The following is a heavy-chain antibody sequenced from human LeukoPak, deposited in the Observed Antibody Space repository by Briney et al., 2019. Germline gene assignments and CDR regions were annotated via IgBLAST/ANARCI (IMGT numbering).Heavy chain of an antibody. CDR2: INHSGST. Sequence: SGTLSLTCAVSGGSISSSNWWSWVRQPPGKGLEWIGEINHSGSTNYNPSLKSRVTVSVDTSKNQFSLKLSSVTATDTAVYYCARGGGDSYYMDVWDKGTTVTVSS. D-gene: IGHD3-10*01. J-gene: IGHJ6*03. CDR3: ARGGGDSYYMDV. V-gene: IGHV4-4*02. CDR1: GGSISSSNW.